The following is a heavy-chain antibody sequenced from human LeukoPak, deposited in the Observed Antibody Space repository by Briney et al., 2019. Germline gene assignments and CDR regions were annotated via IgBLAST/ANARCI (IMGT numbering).Heavy chain of an antibody. D-gene: IGHD2-21*02. V-gene: IGHV4-39*01. CDR3: ARPGDSVPSYWYFDL. Sequence: SETLSLTCTVSGGSIGSSSYYWVWIRQPPGKGLEWIGSIYYSGSTYYNPSLKSRVTISVDTSKDQFSLKLSSVTAADTAVYYCARPGDSVPSYWYFDLWGRGTLVTVSS. J-gene: IGHJ2*01. CDR2: IYYSGST. CDR1: GGSIGSSSYY.